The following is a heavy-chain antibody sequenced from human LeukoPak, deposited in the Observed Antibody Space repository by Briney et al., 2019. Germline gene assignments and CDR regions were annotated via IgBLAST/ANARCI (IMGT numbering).Heavy chain of an antibody. Sequence: ASVKVSCKASGYTFTSSGISWVRQAPGQGLEWMGWISAYNGNTNYAQKVQGRVTMTTDTSTSTGYMELRSLRSDDTAVYYCARVAATIYWYYGMDVWGQGTTVTVPS. V-gene: IGHV1-18*01. CDR1: GYTFTSSG. CDR3: ARVAATIYWYYGMDV. D-gene: IGHD6-13*01. CDR2: ISAYNGNT. J-gene: IGHJ6*02.